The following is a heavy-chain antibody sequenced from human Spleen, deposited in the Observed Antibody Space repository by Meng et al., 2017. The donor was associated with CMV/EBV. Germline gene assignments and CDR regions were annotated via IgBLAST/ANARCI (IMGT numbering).Heavy chain of an antibody. CDR3: AKHYASGSYYLDRFFDY. D-gene: IGHD3-10*01. CDR2: ISSGGGSA. J-gene: IGHJ4*02. CDR1: FSSYA. V-gene: IGHV3-23*01. Sequence: FSSYAMSWVRQAPGKGLEWVSRISSGGGSAYCADSVRGRFTISRDNSKNTLYLQMSSLRADDSAVYYCAKHYASGSYYLDRFFDYWGQGTLVTVSS.